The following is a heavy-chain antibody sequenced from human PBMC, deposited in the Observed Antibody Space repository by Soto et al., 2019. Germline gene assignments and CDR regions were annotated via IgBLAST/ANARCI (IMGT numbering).Heavy chain of an antibody. Sequence: PGGSLRLSCAASGFTFDDYAMHWVRQAPGKGLEWVSGINWNSGSIHYADSVKGRFTISRDNAKNSLYLQMNSLRVEDTALYYCAKGMDYDILTGSQSWGQGTLVTVSS. CDR3: AKGMDYDILTGSQS. CDR2: INWNSGSI. D-gene: IGHD3-9*01. V-gene: IGHV3-9*01. CDR1: GFTFDDYA. J-gene: IGHJ1*01.